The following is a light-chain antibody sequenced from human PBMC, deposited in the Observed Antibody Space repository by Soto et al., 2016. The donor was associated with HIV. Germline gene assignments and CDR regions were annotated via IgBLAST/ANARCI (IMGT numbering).Light chain of an antibody. CDR1: QDISDY. Sequence: DIQMTQSPSSLSVSVGDRVTVTCQASQDISDYLNWYQQKPGKAPNLLIYDVSYLQSGVPSRFSGGGSGTDFTLTISSLQPEDFATYYCQQSHIKRTFGQGTKVEI. V-gene: IGKV1-39*01. CDR2: DVS. CDR3: QQSHIKRT. J-gene: IGKJ1*01.